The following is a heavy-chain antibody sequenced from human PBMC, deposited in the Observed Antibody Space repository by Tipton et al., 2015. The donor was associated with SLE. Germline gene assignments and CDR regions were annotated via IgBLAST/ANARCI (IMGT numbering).Heavy chain of an antibody. CDR1: GGSISSGGHY. CDR3: ARALIGGDWYFDL. CDR2: IYHSGST. D-gene: IGHD3-16*01. V-gene: IGHV4-39*07. Sequence: TLSLTCTVSGGSISSGGHYWSWIRQPPGKGLEWTGSIYHSGSTYYNPSLKSRVTISVDTSKNQFSLKLSSVTAADTAVYYCARALIGGDWYFDLWGRGTLVTVSS. J-gene: IGHJ2*01.